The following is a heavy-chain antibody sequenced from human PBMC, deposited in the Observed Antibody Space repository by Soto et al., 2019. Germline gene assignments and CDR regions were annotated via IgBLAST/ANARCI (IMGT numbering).Heavy chain of an antibody. CDR2: INHSGST. CDR3: AREGHSSSWNPYYYYYMDV. J-gene: IGHJ6*03. V-gene: IGHV4-34*01. Sequence: SETLSPTCAVYGGSFSGYYWSWIRQPPGKGLEWIGEINHSGSTNYNPSLKSRVTISVDTSKNQFSLKLSSVTAADTAVYYCAREGHSSSWNPYYYYYMDVWGKGTTVTVSS. D-gene: IGHD6-13*01. CDR1: GGSFSGYY.